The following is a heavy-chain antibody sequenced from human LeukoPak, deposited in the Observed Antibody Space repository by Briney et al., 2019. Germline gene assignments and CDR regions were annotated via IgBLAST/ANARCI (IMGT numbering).Heavy chain of an antibody. D-gene: IGHD3-22*01. J-gene: IGHJ4*02. V-gene: IGHV4-34*01. CDR2: INHSGST. CDR1: GGSFSGYY. Sequence: RTSETLSLTCAVYGGSFSGYYWSWIRQPPGKGLEWIGEINHSGSTNYNPSLKSRVTISVDTSKNQFSLKLSFVTAADTAVYYCARGYKVSYYYDSSGYQKKPLDYWGQGTLVTVSS. CDR3: ARGYKVSYYYDSSGYQKKPLDY.